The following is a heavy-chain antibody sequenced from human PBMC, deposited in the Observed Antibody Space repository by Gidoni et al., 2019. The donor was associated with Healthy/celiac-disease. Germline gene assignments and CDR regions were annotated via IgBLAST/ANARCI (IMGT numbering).Heavy chain of an antibody. V-gene: IGHV4-39*01. D-gene: IGHD3-10*01. CDR2: IYYSGRT. J-gene: IGHJ4*02. CDR3: ARQGRWPDLAEYY. Sequence: QLQLQESGPGLVKPSETLSLTCTVSRGPISSSSYYWGWIRQPPGKGLEWIGSIYYSGRTYYNPSLKSRVTISVDTSKNQFSLKLSSVTAADTAVYYCARQGRWPDLAEYYWGQGTLVTVSS. CDR1: RGPISSSSYY.